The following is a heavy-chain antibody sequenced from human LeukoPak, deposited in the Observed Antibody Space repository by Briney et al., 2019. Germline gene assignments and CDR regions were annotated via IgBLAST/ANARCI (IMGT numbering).Heavy chain of an antibody. CDR2: IDSSSRSI. D-gene: IGHD5-12*01. CDR3: AREGVGGYTEAFDY. CDR1: GFTFSIYS. V-gene: IGHV3-21*01. Sequence: GGSLRLSCAASGFTFSIYSMNWVRQAPGKGLEWVSAIDSSSRSIYYANSVKGRFTVSRDDAKNSLYLQMNSLRAEDTAVYYCAREGVGGYTEAFDYWGQATLVTVSS. J-gene: IGHJ4*02.